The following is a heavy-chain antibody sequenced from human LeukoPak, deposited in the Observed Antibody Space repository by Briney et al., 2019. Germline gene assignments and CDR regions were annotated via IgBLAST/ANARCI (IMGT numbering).Heavy chain of an antibody. CDR2: IKQDGSEK. J-gene: IGHJ4*02. CDR3: ARDRHIAY. CDR1: GFTFSNYW. D-gene: IGHD2-21*01. V-gene: IGHV3-7*01. Sequence: GGSLRLSCAASGFTFSNYWLTWVRQAPGQGLEWVANIKQDGSEKHYVDFVKGRFTISRDNAKNSLYLQMNSLRAEDTAVYYCARDRHIAYWGRGTLVTVSS.